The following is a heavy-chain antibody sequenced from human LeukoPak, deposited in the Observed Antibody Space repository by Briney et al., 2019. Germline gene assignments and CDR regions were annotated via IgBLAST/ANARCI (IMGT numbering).Heavy chain of an antibody. CDR1: GGSISSYY. Sequence: SETLSLTCTVSGGSISSYYWSWIRQPPGKGLEWIGYNYYSGSTNYNPSLKSRVIISVDKSKNQFSLKLSSVTAADTAVYYCARGGSGSYYNVPLDYWGQGTLVTVSS. D-gene: IGHD3-10*01. CDR2: NYYSGST. CDR3: ARGGSGSYYNVPLDY. J-gene: IGHJ4*02. V-gene: IGHV4-59*01.